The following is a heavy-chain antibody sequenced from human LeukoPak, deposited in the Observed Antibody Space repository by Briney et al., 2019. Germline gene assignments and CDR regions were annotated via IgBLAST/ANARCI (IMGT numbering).Heavy chain of an antibody. V-gene: IGHV3-11*01. CDR3: AREYWRALY. D-gene: IGHD3-3*01. Sequence: GALRLSCAASGFTFSDYYMSWIRQAPGGGLGWVAYRSGSGSTIYYAYAVRGLFTFSSDNAKNPLYLQMNSLRAEDTAVYYCAREYWRALYWGQGTLVTVSS. J-gene: IGHJ4*02. CDR2: RSGSGSTI. CDR1: GFTFSDYY.